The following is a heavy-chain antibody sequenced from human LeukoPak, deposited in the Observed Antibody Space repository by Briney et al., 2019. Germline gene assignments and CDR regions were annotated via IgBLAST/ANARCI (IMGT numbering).Heavy chain of an antibody. V-gene: IGHV1-18*01. J-gene: IGHJ6*04. CDR2: ISAYNGNT. CDR3: ARVSTIFGVATGMDV. Sequence: APVKASCKPSGYTFTSYGIRWGRQAPGHGREWGGWISAYNGNTNYAQKLQGRATMTTDTSTSTAYMELRSLRSDDTAVYYCARVSTIFGVATGMDVWGKGTTVTVSS. CDR1: GYTFTSYG. D-gene: IGHD3-3*01.